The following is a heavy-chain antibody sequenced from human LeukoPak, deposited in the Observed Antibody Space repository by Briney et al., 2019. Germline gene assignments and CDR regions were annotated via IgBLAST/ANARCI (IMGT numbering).Heavy chain of an antibody. CDR1: GDSISSYY. J-gene: IGHJ4*02. CDR3: ARRRCSGGTCSPQYFDY. Sequence: SETLSLTCTVSGDSISSYYWSWLRQPPGKGLEWIGYVSCSGSTNYNPSLESRVTISVDTSKNQFSLKLTSVTAADTAVYYCARRRCSGGTCSPQYFDYWGQGTLVTVSS. CDR2: VSCSGST. V-gene: IGHV4-59*01. D-gene: IGHD2-15*01.